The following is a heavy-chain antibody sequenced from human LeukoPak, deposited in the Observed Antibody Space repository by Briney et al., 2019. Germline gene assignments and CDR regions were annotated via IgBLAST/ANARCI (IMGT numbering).Heavy chain of an antibody. D-gene: IGHD1-1*01. J-gene: IGHJ4*02. V-gene: IGHV5-51*01. CDR1: GYSFTSYC. CDR2: VYPGDSDT. Sequence: GESLKISSKGSGYSFTSYCIGWVRQLPGKSRVWIGIVYPGDSDTRYSPSFQGQITISADKSISTAYLQWSSLKASDTAMYYCARPPQTTEPFDYWGQGTLVTVSS. CDR3: ARPPQTTEPFDY.